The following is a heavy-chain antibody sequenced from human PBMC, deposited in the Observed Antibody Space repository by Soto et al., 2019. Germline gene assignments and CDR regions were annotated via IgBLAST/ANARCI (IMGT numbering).Heavy chain of an antibody. CDR3: AKVKWYQLLKGGVDY. CDR2: ISGSGGST. D-gene: IGHD2-2*01. Sequence: EVQLLESGGGLVQPGGSLRLSCAASGFTFSSYAMSWVRQAPGKGLEWVSAISGSGGSTYYADSVKGRFTISRDNSKNTLYLQMNSLRADDTAVYYCAKVKWYQLLKGGVDYWGQGTLVTVSS. V-gene: IGHV3-23*01. CDR1: GFTFSSYA. J-gene: IGHJ4*02.